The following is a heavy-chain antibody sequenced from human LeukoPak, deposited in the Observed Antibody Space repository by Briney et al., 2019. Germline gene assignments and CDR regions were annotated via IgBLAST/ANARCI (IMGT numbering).Heavy chain of an antibody. CDR1: GFSVSGYW. CDR2: IKQDGSEK. CDR3: AREWQGGIAAAGTRIEGDY. J-gene: IGHJ4*02. V-gene: IGHV3-7*01. D-gene: IGHD6-13*01. Sequence: GGSLRLSCAVSGFSVSGYWMTWVRQAPGKGLEWVANIKQDGSEKNYVDSVKGRFTISRGNAENSLFLQMNSLRVEDTAVYYCAREWQGGIAAAGTRIEGDYWGQGTLVAVSS.